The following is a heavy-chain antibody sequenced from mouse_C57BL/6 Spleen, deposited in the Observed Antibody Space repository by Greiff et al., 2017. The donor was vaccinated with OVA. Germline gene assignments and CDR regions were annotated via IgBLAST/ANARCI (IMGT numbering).Heavy chain of an antibody. CDR2: IHPNSGST. CDR3: ARSGGNGDSYCDY. V-gene: IGHV1-64*01. J-gene: IGHJ2*01. CDR1: GYTFTSYW. D-gene: IGHD2-13*01. Sequence: QVQLKQPGAELVKPGASVKLSCKASGYTFTSYWMHWVKQRPGQGLEWIGMIHPNSGSTNYNEKFKSKATLTVDKSSSTAYMQRSSLTSEDSAVYYCARSGGNGDSYCDYGGQGTTLTVSS.